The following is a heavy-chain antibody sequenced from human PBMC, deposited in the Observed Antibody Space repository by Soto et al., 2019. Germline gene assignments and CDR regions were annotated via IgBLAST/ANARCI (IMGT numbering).Heavy chain of an antibody. CDR2: MNPNSGNT. CDR3: ARRTMYCSSTSCQDYYYYGMDV. CDR1: GYTFTSYD. Sequence: EASVKVSCKASGYTFTSYDINWVRQATGQGLEWMGWMNPNSGNTGYAQKFQGRVTMTRNTSISTAYMELSSLRSEDTAVYYCARRTMYCSSTSCQDYYYYGMDVWGQGTTVTVSS. D-gene: IGHD2-2*01. J-gene: IGHJ6*02. V-gene: IGHV1-8*01.